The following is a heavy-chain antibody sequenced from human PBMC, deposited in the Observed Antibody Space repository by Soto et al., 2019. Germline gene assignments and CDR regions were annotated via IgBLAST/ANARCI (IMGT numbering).Heavy chain of an antibody. CDR2: INHSGST. D-gene: IGHD4-17*01. CDR3: ARGGMTTVTTGGYGMDV. J-gene: IGHJ6*02. V-gene: IGHV4-34*01. Sequence: QVQLQQWGAGLLKPSETLSLTCAVYGGSFSGYYWSWIRQPPGKGLEWIGEINHSGSTNYNPSLKSGVTISVDTSKNQFSLKRSSVPAADTAVYYCARGGMTTVTTGGYGMDVWGQGTTVTVSS. CDR1: GGSFSGYY.